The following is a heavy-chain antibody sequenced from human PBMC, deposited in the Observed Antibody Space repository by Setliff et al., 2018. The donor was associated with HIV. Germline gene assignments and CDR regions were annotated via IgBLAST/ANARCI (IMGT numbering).Heavy chain of an antibody. J-gene: IGHJ4*02. CDR1: GGSISSDNYY. CDR3: ARSPFLPSGYFDD. Sequence: SETLSLTCIVSGGSISSDNYYWGWVRQPPGKGLEWIGSIFYTGSTDYNPSLRSRVTISIDTTKNQFYLKMSSVTAADTAVYYCARSPFLPSGYFDDWGQGSLVTSPQ. V-gene: IGHV4-39*07. D-gene: IGHD3-3*01. CDR2: IFYTGST.